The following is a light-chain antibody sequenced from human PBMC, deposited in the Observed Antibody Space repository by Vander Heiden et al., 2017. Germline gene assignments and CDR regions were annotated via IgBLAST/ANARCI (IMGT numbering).Light chain of an antibody. J-gene: IGLJ2*01. CDR1: GGRIAGNY. V-gene: IGLV6-57*02. CDR3: QSYESNDQGV. Sequence: FMLTQPPSMSDSPGKTVTISCTGSGGRIAGNYVQWFQQRPGGAPTTVIYEDNRRPSGVPDRFSGSIDRSSNSASLTISGLKTEDEADYYCQSYESNDQGVFGGGTKLTVL. CDR2: EDN.